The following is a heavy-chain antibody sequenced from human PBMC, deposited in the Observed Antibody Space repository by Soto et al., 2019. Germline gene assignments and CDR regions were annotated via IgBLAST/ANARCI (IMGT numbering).Heavy chain of an antibody. Sequence: EVQLVESGGGLAQPGGSLGLSCAASGFTVSSRYMSWVRQAPGKGLEWVSVIYNDGRVYYADSVKGRFTISRDDSKNTLLLQMSSLRVEDTAVSYCAVDSYMAYWGQGTLVTVSS. CDR1: GFTVSSRY. CDR2: IYNDGRV. CDR3: AVDSYMAY. J-gene: IGHJ4*02. V-gene: IGHV3-66*01.